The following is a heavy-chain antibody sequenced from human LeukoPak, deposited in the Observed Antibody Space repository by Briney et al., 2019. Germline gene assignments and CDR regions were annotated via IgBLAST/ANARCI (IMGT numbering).Heavy chain of an antibody. V-gene: IGHV1-8*01. Sequence: EASVKVSCKASGYTFTSYDINWVRPATGQGLEWMGWMNPNSGNTGYAQKFQGRVTMTRNTSISTAYMELSSLRSEDTAVYYCARGAGYYGSGRPNYYYYGMDVWGQGTTVTVSS. CDR2: MNPNSGNT. CDR1: GYTFTSYD. CDR3: ARGAGYYGSGRPNYYYYGMDV. D-gene: IGHD3-10*01. J-gene: IGHJ6*02.